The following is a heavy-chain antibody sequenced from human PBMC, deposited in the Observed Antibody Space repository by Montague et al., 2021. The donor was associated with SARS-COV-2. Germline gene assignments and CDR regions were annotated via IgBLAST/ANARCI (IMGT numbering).Heavy chain of an antibody. J-gene: IGHJ4*02. CDR3: ARSVTVHSYDIPLDY. CDR2: IYYGGST. V-gene: IGHV4-39*01. D-gene: IGHD5-18*01. CDR1: GGSISSSSYY. Sequence: SETLSLTCSVSGGSISSSSYYWVWIRQPPGKGLQWIGSIYYGGSTYYNPSLKSRVTISVDTSKNQFSLRLSSVTAADTTVYYCARSVTVHSYDIPLDYWGQGTLVTVSS.